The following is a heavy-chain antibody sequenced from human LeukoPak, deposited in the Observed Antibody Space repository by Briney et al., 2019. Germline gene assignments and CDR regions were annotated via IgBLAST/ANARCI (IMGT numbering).Heavy chain of an antibody. J-gene: IGHJ4*02. CDR3: ARDLAWGAFDY. V-gene: IGHV3-30*02. CDR2: IRYDERNK. D-gene: IGHD7-27*01. Sequence: GGSLRLSCEASGFTFSSYAMHWVRQAPGKGLEWVAFIRYDERNKYYSDSVKGRFTISRDNSKNTLYPQMNSLRVEDTAVYYCARDLAWGAFDYWGQGTLVTVSS. CDR1: GFTFSSYA.